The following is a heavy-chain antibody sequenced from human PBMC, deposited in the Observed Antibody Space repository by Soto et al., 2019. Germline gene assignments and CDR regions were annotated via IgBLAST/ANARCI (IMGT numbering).Heavy chain of an antibody. CDR2: IYYRGST. CDR1: GGSVTSDDSY. Sequence: QVQLQESGPGLVKPSQTLSLTCTVSGGSVTSDDSYWSWIRQPPGKGLEWMGYIYYRGSTYYKPSLMSRLTISVDTSQHQSSLKVNSVTAADPAVYYCARAPDSSNRYYSTDVWGQGPTVTVSS. V-gene: IGHV4-30-4*01. D-gene: IGHD6-13*01. CDR3: ARAPDSSNRYYSTDV. J-gene: IGHJ6*02.